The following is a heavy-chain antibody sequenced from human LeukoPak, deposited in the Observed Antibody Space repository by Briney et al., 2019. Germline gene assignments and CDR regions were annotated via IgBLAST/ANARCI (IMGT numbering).Heavy chain of an antibody. J-gene: IGHJ4*02. CDR2: INPYTGDT. D-gene: IGHD3-9*01. CDR3: ARAARYHDWLSPSDY. V-gene: IGHV1-2*02. CDR1: GYTFIDYY. Sequence: ASVKVSCKASGYTFIDYYMNWVRQAPGQGLEWMGWINPYTGDTHYAENFQGRVTMTRDTSLTTAYMELTRLRSDDTAFYFCARAARYHDWLSPSDYWGQGTLGTVSS.